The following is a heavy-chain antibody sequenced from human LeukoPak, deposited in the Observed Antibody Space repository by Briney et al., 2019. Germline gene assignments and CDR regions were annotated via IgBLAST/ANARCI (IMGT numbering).Heavy chain of an antibody. CDR1: GYTFTGQY. D-gene: IGHD4-17*01. Sequence: ASVKVSCKASGYTFTGQYIHWVRQAPGQGLEWMGWIKPNSGGTNYEQKFQGWVIMTRDTSISTAYMELSSLRYDDTAVYYCARHMTTANNWFDPWGQGTLVTVSS. J-gene: IGHJ5*02. V-gene: IGHV1-2*04. CDR3: ARHMTTANNWFDP. CDR2: IKPNSGGT.